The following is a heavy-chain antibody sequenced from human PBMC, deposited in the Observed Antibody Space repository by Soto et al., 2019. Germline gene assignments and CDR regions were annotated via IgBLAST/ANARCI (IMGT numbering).Heavy chain of an antibody. Sequence: ASVKVSCKASGYTFTGYYMHWVRQAPGQGLEWMGWINLNSGGTNYAQKFQGRVTMTRDTSISTAYMELSRLRSDDTAVYYCAILVGATYFDYWGQGTLVTVSS. CDR3: AILVGATYFDY. CDR1: GYTFTGYY. D-gene: IGHD1-26*01. J-gene: IGHJ4*02. CDR2: INLNSGGT. V-gene: IGHV1-2*02.